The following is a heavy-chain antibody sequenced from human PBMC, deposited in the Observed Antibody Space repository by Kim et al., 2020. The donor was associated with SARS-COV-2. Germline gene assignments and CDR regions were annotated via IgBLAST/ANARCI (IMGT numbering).Heavy chain of an antibody. V-gene: IGHV3-33*01. CDR3: VRGDGTMSYLFDY. Sequence: YYGDSVKGRFTIFRDNSKNTLYLQMNSLRADDTAVYFCVRGDGTMSYLFDYWGQGTLVTVSS. D-gene: IGHD1-1*01. J-gene: IGHJ4*02.